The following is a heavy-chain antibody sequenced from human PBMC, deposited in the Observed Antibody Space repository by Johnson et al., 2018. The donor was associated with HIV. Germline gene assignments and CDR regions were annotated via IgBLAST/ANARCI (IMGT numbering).Heavy chain of an antibody. CDR3: ARARSGSADDAFDI. CDR1: GFTFSSYA. CDR2: ISYDGSNK. Sequence: VQLVESGGGVVQPGRSLRLSCAASGFTFSSYAMHWVRQAPGKGLEWVAVISYDGSNKYYADSVKGRFTISRDNSKNTLYLQMNSLRAEDTAVYYCARARSGSADDAFDIWGQGTMVTVSS. D-gene: IGHD1-26*01. J-gene: IGHJ3*02. V-gene: IGHV3-30-3*01.